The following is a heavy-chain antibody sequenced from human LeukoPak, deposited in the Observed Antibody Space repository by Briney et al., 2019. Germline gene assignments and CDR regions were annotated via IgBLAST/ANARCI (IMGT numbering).Heavy chain of an antibody. CDR2: INPNNGGT. V-gene: IGHV1-2*02. Sequence: ASVKVSCKASAYTFTGYYMHWVRQAPGQGLEWMGWINPNNGGTNYAQKFQGRVTMTRDTSISTAYMELSRLRCDDTAVYYCARVDTAMGIDYWGQGTLVTVSS. CDR3: ARVDTAMGIDY. CDR1: AYTFTGYY. J-gene: IGHJ4*02. D-gene: IGHD5-18*01.